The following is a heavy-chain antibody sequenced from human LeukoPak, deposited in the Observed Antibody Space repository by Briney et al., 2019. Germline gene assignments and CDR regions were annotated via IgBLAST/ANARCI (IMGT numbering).Heavy chain of an antibody. Sequence: SETLSLTCTVSGGSISGYFWSWLRQPPGKGLEWIGYIHYSGSTNYNPSLRSRVTISVDASKNQFSLTLSSVTAADAAVYYCARDPPCSGGSCYSVGYYYYIDGWSKGTTVTVSS. J-gene: IGHJ6*03. D-gene: IGHD2-15*01. CDR1: GGSISGYF. CDR3: ARDPPCSGGSCYSVGYYYYIDG. V-gene: IGHV4-59*01. CDR2: IHYSGST.